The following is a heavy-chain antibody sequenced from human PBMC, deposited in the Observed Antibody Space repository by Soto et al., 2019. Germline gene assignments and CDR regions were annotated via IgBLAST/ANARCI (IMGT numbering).Heavy chain of an antibody. CDR2: INAGNGNT. CDR3: ARSMTSVTTANYYFNY. J-gene: IGHJ4*02. D-gene: IGHD4-17*01. Sequence: ASVKVSCKASGDTFTNYAMQWVRQAPGQRLEWMGWINAGNGNTKYSQKFQGRVTIARDTSATTAYMELSSLRSEDTAVYYCARSMTSVTTANYYFNYWGQGTLVTVSS. V-gene: IGHV1-3*01. CDR1: GDTFTNYA.